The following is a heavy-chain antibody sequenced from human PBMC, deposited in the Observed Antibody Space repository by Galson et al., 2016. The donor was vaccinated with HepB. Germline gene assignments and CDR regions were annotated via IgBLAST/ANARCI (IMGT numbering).Heavy chain of an antibody. CDR2: INAGNGNT. J-gene: IGHJ4*02. Sequence: SVKVSCKASGYTFTSYAMHWVRQAPGQRLEWMGWINAGNGNTKYSQKFQGRVTITRDTSASTAYMELSSLRSEDTAVYYCARPAGSWYPYYFDYWGQGTLVTVSS. CDR3: ARPAGSWYPYYFDY. CDR1: GYTFTSYA. D-gene: IGHD6-13*01. V-gene: IGHV1-3*01.